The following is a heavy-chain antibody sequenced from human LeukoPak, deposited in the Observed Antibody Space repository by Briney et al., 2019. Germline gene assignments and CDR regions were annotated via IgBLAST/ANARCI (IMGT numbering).Heavy chain of an antibody. CDR3: ATDYDSSGPGLDY. Sequence: PGRSLRLSCAASGFTFDDYAMHWVRQAPGKGLEWVSGISWNSGSIGYADSVKGRFTISRDNAKNSLYLQMNSLRAEDTALYYCATDYDSSGPGLDYWGQGTLVTVSS. CDR2: ISWNSGSI. V-gene: IGHV3-9*01. CDR1: GFTFDDYA. D-gene: IGHD3-22*01. J-gene: IGHJ4*02.